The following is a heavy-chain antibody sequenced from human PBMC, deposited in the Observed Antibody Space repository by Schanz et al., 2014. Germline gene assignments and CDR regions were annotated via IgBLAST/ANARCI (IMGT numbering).Heavy chain of an antibody. J-gene: IGHJ5*01. CDR2: ISGSGST. Sequence: EVQLVESGGGLVQPGGSLRLSCAASGFTFSSYAMSWVRQAPGKGLEWVSAISGSGSTYYADSVKGRFTISRDNSKNTLYLQMNSLRAEDTAVYYCAKTPREYCNYDNCPNWFDSWGQGTLVTASS. CDR1: GFTFSSYA. D-gene: IGHD2-15*01. CDR3: AKTPREYCNYDNCPNWFDS. V-gene: IGHV3-23*04.